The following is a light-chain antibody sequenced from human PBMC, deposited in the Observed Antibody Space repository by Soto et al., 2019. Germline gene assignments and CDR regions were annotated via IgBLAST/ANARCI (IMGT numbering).Light chain of an antibody. CDR2: GAS. Sequence: EIVMTQSPATLSVSPGERATLSCGASQSVSSNLAWYQQKPGQAPRLLIYGASTRATGIPARFSGSGSGTEFTLTISSLQSEDFAVYYCQQYNNWPLEYTFGQGTKLEIK. J-gene: IGKJ2*01. V-gene: IGKV3-15*01. CDR3: QQYNNWPLEYT. CDR1: QSVSSN.